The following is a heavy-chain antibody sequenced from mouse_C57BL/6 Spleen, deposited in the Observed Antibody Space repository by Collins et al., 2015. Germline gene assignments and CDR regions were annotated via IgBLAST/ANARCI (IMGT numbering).Heavy chain of an antibody. CDR3: ARAPYYGSSYAMDY. CDR2: ISYDGSN. CDR1: GYSITSGYY. Sequence: DVQLQESGPGLVKPSQSLSLTCSVTGYSITSGYYWNWIRQFPGNKLEWTGYISYDGSNNYNPSLKNRISITRDTSKNQFFLKLNSVTTEDTATYYCARAPYYGSSYAMDYWGQGTSVTVSS. V-gene: IGHV3-6*02. J-gene: IGHJ4*01. D-gene: IGHD1-1*01.